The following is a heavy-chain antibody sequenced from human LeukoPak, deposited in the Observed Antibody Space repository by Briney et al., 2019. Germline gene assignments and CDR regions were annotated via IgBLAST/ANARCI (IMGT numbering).Heavy chain of an antibody. CDR3: AKGTISGIPAAIPFDY. J-gene: IGHJ4*02. CDR2: IRYDGSNK. V-gene: IGHV3-30*02. Sequence: WGSLRLSCAASGFTFSSYGMHWVRQAPGKGLEWVAFIRYDGSNKYYADSVTGRFTISRDNSKNTLYLQMNSLRAEDTAVYYCAKGTISGIPAAIPFDYWGQGTLVTVSS. D-gene: IGHD2-2*01. CDR1: GFTFSSYG.